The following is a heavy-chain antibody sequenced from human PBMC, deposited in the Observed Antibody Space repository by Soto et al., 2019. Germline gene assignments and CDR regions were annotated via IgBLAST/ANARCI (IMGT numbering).Heavy chain of an antibody. Sequence: QLQLQESGSGLVKPSQTLSLTCAVSGGSISSGGYSGSWIRQPPGKGLEWIGYIYHSGSTYYNPSLKRPVTISVGRSTDQISPKLGSVTAADTAGYYCARGMTTVATFDYWGPGTLVTVSS. CDR1: GGSISSGGYS. CDR2: IYHSGST. D-gene: IGHD4-17*01. CDR3: ARGMTTVATFDY. J-gene: IGHJ4*02. V-gene: IGHV4-30-2*01.